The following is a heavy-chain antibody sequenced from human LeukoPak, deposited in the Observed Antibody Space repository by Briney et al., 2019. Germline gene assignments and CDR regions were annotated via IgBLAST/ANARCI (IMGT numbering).Heavy chain of an antibody. Sequence: GGSLRLSCAASGFAFSTYTIHWVRQVPGKGLMWVSRINNDGRSTTYADSVKGRFTTSRDNAKDTLYLQMNSLRPEDTAVYYCARDGGDSSGYYWGLGYWGQGTLVTVSS. CDR1: GFAFSTYT. D-gene: IGHD3-22*01. CDR2: INNDGRST. J-gene: IGHJ4*02. CDR3: ARDGGDSSGYYWGLGY. V-gene: IGHV3-74*01.